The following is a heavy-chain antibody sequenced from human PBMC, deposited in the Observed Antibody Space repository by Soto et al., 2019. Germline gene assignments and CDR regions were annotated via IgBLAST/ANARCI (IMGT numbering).Heavy chain of an antibody. Sequence: SVKVCCRASGGTFSGYAISWARQAPGEGLERMRGVIPSFGTANSAQQFQGTLIMTRDTSTSTDPMELSSLTSEDTAVYFCARDTGGDHDAFDIWGQGTM. D-gene: IGHD2-8*02. V-gene: IGHV1-69*05. CDR3: ARDTGGDHDAFDI. CDR1: GGTFSGYA. CDR2: VIPSFGTA. J-gene: IGHJ3*02.